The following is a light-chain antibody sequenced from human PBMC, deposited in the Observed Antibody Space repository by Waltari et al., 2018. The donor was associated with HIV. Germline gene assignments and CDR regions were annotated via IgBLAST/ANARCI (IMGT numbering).Light chain of an antibody. J-gene: IGKJ2*01. Sequence: DIQMTQSPSSLSASVGDRVTITCQASQDINNYLNWFQQKPGKAPTLLIYDASKLETGFPSRFSGGGSGTHFTFTISSLQPEDIATYYCQQYDDRYTFGQGTKLEIK. CDR1: QDINNY. V-gene: IGKV1-33*01. CDR3: QQYDDRYT. CDR2: DAS.